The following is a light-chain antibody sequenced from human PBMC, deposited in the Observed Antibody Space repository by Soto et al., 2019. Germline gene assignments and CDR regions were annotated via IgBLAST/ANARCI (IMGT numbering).Light chain of an antibody. CDR2: YAS. Sequence: EIVWTHSPATLSLTPGERATLTCSASQRVSSYLAWYQQKPGQAPRLLIYYASNRATGIPARFSGSGSGTDFTLPISTLEPEDFAVYYCQQRSNWPPITFGQGTRLEIK. V-gene: IGKV3-11*01. CDR3: QQRSNWPPIT. J-gene: IGKJ5*01. CDR1: QRVSSY.